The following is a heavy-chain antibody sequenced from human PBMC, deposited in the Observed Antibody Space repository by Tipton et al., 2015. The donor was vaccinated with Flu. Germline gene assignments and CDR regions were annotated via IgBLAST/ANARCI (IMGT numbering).Heavy chain of an antibody. Sequence: GLVKPSETLSLTCTVSRDSMRSDYFWGWIRQAPGKGLEWIGNIHYSGSPHYNPSLKSRVTISIDTSKNQFSLKMKSVTATDMAVYYCARRDYSNYVSDPKSWFDPWGQGTLVAVSS. CDR3: ARRDYSNYVSDPKSWFDP. CDR1: RDSMRSDYF. V-gene: IGHV4-38-2*02. D-gene: IGHD4-11*01. J-gene: IGHJ5*02. CDR2: IHYSGSP.